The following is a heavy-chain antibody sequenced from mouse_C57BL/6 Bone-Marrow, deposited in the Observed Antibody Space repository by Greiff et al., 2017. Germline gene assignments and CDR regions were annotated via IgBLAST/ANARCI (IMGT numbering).Heavy chain of an antibody. CDR2: IDPSDSYT. D-gene: IGHD6-5*01. CDR1: GYTFTSYW. Sequence: VQLQQPGAELVRPGTSVKLSCKASGYTFTSYWMHWVKQRPGQGLEWIGVIDPSDSYTNYNQKFKGKATLTVDKSSSTAYMQLSSLTSEDSAVYYCARWGAYIWYFDVWGTGTTVTVSS. CDR3: ARWGAYIWYFDV. V-gene: IGHV1-59*01. J-gene: IGHJ1*03.